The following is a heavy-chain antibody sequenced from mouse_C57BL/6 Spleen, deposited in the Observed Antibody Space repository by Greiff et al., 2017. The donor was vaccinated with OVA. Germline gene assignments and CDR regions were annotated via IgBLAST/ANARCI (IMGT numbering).Heavy chain of an antibody. CDR1: GYTFTSYT. CDR2: INPSSGYT. J-gene: IGHJ2*01. D-gene: IGHD2-5*01. V-gene: IGHV1-4*01. Sequence: VQLHQSGAELARPGASVKMSCKASGYTFTSYTMHWVKQRPGQGLEWIGYINPSSGYTKYNQKFKDKATLTADKSSSTAYMQLSSLTSEDSADYYCARNYYSNYEGYFDYWGQGTTLTVAS. CDR3: ARNYYSNYEGYFDY.